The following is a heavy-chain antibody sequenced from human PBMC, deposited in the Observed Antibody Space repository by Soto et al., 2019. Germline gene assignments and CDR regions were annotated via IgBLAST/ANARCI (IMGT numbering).Heavy chain of an antibody. CDR2: INAYNGNT. V-gene: IGHV1-18*01. D-gene: IGHD2-8*01. J-gene: IGHJ4*02. Sequence: ASVKVSCKASGYPFNSYVISCVRKPPGQGLEWMGWINAYNGNTNYAQKIHGRVTMTTDTSNSTACMELRSMRSDDTAVYYCARGSFCTNGVCLRLDYGPQGTLVTVAS. CDR1: GYPFNSYV. CDR3: ARGSFCTNGVCLRLDY.